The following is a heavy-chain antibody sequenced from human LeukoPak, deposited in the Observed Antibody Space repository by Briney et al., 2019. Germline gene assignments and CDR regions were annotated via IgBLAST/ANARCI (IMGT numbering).Heavy chain of an antibody. D-gene: IGHD6-13*01. CDR3: ARVGYNSGWYEY. Sequence: GTSLRLSCAASGFTFTSYGMHWVRQAPGKGLEWVAVIWEDGGNIYYADSMRGRFTISRDNSKNTLYLQMNSLRAEDTAVYYCARVGYNSGWYEYWGQGTLVTVSS. CDR2: IWEDGGNI. J-gene: IGHJ4*02. CDR1: GFTFTSYG. V-gene: IGHV3-33*01.